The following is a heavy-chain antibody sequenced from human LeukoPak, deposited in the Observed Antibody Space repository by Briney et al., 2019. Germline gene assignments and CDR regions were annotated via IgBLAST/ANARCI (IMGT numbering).Heavy chain of an antibody. D-gene: IGHD5-18*01. CDR2: ITPNSGGT. CDR1: GYTFTDYF. Sequence: GGSVKVSCKASGYTFTDYFMHWVRQAPGQGLEWMGWITPNSGGTHYAQKFQGRVTMTRDTSISTAYMELSRLRSDDTAVYYCARDPGYSSPRGDYWGQGTLVTVSS. V-gene: IGHV1-2*02. CDR3: ARDPGYSSPRGDY. J-gene: IGHJ4*02.